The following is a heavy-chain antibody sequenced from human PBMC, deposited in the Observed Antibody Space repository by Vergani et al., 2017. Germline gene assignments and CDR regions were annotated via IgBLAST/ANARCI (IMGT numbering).Heavy chain of an antibody. D-gene: IGHD6-13*01. V-gene: IGHV3-48*03. Sequence: EVQLVESGGGLVQPGGSLRLSCAASGFAFSNCEMNWVRQAPGKGLEWVSYISGSGSTIYYADSVKGRFTISRDNAKNSLYLQMNSLRAEDTAVYYCARVVAGIAAHNWFDPWGQGTLVTVSS. CDR3: ARVVAGIAAHNWFDP. CDR2: ISGSGSTI. J-gene: IGHJ5*02. CDR1: GFAFSNCE.